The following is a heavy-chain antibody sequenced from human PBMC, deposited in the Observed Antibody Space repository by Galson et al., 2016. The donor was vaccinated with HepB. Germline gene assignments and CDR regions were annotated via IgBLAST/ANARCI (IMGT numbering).Heavy chain of an antibody. V-gene: IGHV3-21*01. Sequence: SLRLSCAASGFTFSDYIVNWVRQAPGKGLEWVSCISTSSSYIFYADSVKGRFTISRDNAKNSLYLQMNSLRAEDSAVYYCARGSRMVRGVLGYWGQGTLVTVSS. CDR1: GFTFSDYI. D-gene: IGHD3-10*01. CDR2: ISTSSSYI. CDR3: ARGSRMVRGVLGY. J-gene: IGHJ4*02.